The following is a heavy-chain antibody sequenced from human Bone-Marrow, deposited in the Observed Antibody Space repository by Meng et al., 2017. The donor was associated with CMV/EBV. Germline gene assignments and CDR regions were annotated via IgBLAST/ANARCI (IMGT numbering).Heavy chain of an antibody. CDR1: AYRFTGYY. V-gene: IGHV1-2*02. D-gene: IGHD3-10*01. CDR2: INPDSGDT. CDR3: ARNRITMVRGVIIHFDY. J-gene: IGHJ4*02. Sequence: ASVKVSCKDSAYRFTGYYLHWVRQAPGQGLEWMGWINPDSGDTNYAQKFQGRVTGTRDTSISTAYMELTRLTSDDTAVYYCARNRITMVRGVIIHFDYWGQGTLVTVSS.